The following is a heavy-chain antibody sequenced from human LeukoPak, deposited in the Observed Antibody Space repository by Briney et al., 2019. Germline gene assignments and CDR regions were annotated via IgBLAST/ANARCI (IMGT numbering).Heavy chain of an antibody. CDR1: GFTFSSYS. CDR3: AGITIPYYYYGMDV. V-gene: IGHV3-48*04. CDR2: ISSSSSTI. Sequence: GGSLRLSCAASGFTFSSYSMNWVRQAPGKGLEWVSYISSSSSTIYCADSVKGRFTISRDNAKNSLYLQMNSLRAEDTAVYYCAGITIPYYYYGMDVWGQGTTVTVSS. D-gene: IGHD3-10*01. J-gene: IGHJ6*02.